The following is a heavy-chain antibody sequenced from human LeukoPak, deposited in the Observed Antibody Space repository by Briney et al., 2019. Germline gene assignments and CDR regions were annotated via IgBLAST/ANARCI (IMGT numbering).Heavy chain of an antibody. D-gene: IGHD3-22*01. J-gene: IGHJ4*02. Sequence: ASVKVSCKASGYTFTGYYMHWVRQAPGQGLEWMGWINPNSGGTNYAQKFQGRVTMTRDTSISTAYMELSRLRSDDTAVYYCARDGGTYYYDSSGYLDYWGQGTLVTVSS. CDR2: INPNSGGT. V-gene: IGHV1-2*02. CDR3: ARDGGTYYYDSSGYLDY. CDR1: GYTFTGYY.